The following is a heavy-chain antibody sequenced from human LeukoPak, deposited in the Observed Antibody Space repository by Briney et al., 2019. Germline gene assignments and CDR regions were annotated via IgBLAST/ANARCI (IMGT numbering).Heavy chain of an antibody. D-gene: IGHD2-2*01. V-gene: IGHV3-48*01. CDR1: GFTFNTYS. Sequence: PGGSLRLSCAASGFTFNTYSMNWVRQAPGKGLEWVSYISTSSSTIYYADSVKGRFTISRDNAKNSLYLQMNSLRAEDTAVYYCARDSMYAFDIWGQGTMVTVSS. J-gene: IGHJ3*02. CDR3: ARDSMYAFDI. CDR2: ISTSSSTI.